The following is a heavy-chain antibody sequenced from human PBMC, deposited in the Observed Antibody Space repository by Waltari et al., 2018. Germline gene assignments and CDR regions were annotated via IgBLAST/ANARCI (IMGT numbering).Heavy chain of an antibody. CDR1: GYSFTIYW. CDR2: IYPGGSDT. CDR3: ARSLPVLYYMDV. Sequence: EVQLVQSGAVVTTLGAFLWISCQPSGYSFTIYWIGGVRQMPGKGLEWMGIIYPGGSDTRYSPSYQGQVTISADKSISTAYLQWSSLKASDTAMYYCARSLPVLYYMDVWGKGTTVTVSS. J-gene: IGHJ6*03. V-gene: IGHV5-51*01. D-gene: IGHD3-10*01.